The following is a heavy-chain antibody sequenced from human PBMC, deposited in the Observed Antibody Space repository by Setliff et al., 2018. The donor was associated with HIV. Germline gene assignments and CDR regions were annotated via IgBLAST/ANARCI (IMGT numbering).Heavy chain of an antibody. CDR2: IYHSGNT. D-gene: IGHD3-10*01. CDR3: ARVEALTYYYGSGSYYFDL. V-gene: IGHV4-38-2*02. Sequence: PSETLSLTCTVSGYSINSSHFWGWIRQPPGKGLEWVGSIYHSGNTHYNPSLKSRITIAVDTSKNQFSLKLSSVTAADTAVYYCARVEALTYYYGSGSYYFDLWGQGTPVTVSS. CDR1: GYSINSSHF. J-gene: IGHJ4*02.